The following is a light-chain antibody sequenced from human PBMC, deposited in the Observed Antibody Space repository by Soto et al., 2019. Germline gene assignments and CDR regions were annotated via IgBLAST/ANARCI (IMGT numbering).Light chain of an antibody. V-gene: IGKV1-39*01. CDR2: STS. CDR3: QQSRSTPLT. CDR1: QTIGGS. Sequence: DVQMTQSPSSLSASIGDRVTITCRASQTIGGSLNWYQHRPGRAPKLLIHSTSTLQSGVPPRFSGSGSGTDFALTISNLQPEDVPTSYCQQSRSTPLTLGPGTNVHLK. J-gene: IGKJ3*01.